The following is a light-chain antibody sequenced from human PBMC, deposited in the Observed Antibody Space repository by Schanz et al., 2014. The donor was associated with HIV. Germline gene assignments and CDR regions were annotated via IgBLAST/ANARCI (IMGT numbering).Light chain of an antibody. CDR2: DVN. V-gene: IGLV2-14*01. J-gene: IGLJ2*01. CDR1: SSDIGAYNY. CDR3: SSYAGSNNVV. Sequence: QSALTQPASVSGSPGQSITISCTGTSSDIGAYNYVSWYQQYPGKAPKLMIYDVNNRPSGVSIRFSGSKSGNTACLTISGLQAEDEAEYYCSSYAGSNNVVFGGGTKLTVL.